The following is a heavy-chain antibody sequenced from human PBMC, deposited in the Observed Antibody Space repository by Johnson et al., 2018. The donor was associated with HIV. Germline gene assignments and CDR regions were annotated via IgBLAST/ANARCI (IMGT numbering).Heavy chain of an antibody. V-gene: IGHV3-23*04. CDR2: ISGSGGST. J-gene: IGHJ3*02. CDR3: AREHRRPSRSSSSLSGDAFDI. D-gene: IGHD6-13*01. Sequence: VQLVESGGGLVQPGGSLRLSCAASGFTFSSYAMSWVRQVPGKGLEWVSAISGSGGSTYSADSVKGRFTISRDNPKNTLYLQMNSLRAEDTAVYYCAREHRRPSRSSSSLSGDAFDIWGQGTMVTVSS. CDR1: GFTFSSYA.